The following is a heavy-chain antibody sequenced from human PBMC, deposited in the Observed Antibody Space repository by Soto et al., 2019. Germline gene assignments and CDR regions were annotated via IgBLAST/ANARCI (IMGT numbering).Heavy chain of an antibody. V-gene: IGHV5-51*01. Sequence: PGESLKISCKGSGYSFTSYKIGWVRQMAGKGLEWMGIIYPGDSDTRYSPSFQGQVTISADRSTSTAYLQWSSLKASDTAMYYCARHATYYDILSGYYFDYWGQGTLVTSPQ. CDR1: GYSFTSYK. J-gene: IGHJ4*02. D-gene: IGHD3-9*01. CDR2: IYPGDSDT. CDR3: ARHATYYDILSGYYFDY.